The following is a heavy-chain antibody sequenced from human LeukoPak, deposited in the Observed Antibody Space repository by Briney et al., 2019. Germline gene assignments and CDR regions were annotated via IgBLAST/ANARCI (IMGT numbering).Heavy chain of an antibody. Sequence: ASVKVSCKASGYTFSTNGISWVRQAPGQGLEWMGWISAYNGNTNYAQKLQGRVATTTDTSTSTAYMELRSLRSDDTAVYYCARDRGRAPFDPWGQGTLVTVSS. V-gene: IGHV1-18*01. J-gene: IGHJ5*02. CDR2: ISAYNGNT. CDR1: GYTFSTNG. D-gene: IGHD3-10*01. CDR3: ARDRGRAPFDP.